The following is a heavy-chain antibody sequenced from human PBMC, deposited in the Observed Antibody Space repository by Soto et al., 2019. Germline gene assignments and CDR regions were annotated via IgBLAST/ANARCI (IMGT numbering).Heavy chain of an antibody. D-gene: IGHD2-15*01. CDR1: GGSISGYY. CDR3: ARVAREAPVVVASLTYFDY. Sequence: SETLSLTCTVSGGSISGYYWSWIRQPPEKGLEWIGYIYYSGSTNYNSSLKSRVTISVDTSKNQFSLKLSSVTAADTAVYYCARVAREAPVVVASLTYFDYWGQGTLVTVSS. CDR2: IYYSGST. V-gene: IGHV4-59*01. J-gene: IGHJ4*02.